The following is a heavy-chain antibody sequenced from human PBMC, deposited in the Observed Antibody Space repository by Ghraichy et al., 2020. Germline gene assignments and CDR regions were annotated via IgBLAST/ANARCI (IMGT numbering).Heavy chain of an antibody. Sequence: SETLSLTCTVSGGSVNNGDYYWSWIRQPPGKRLEWIGYIFYSGNTNYNPSLKSRVTISLDTSKNQFSLKLSSVTAADTAVYYCATQYYYDTGRFDYWGQGTLFTVSS. J-gene: IGHJ4*02. CDR3: ATQYYYDTGRFDY. D-gene: IGHD3-22*01. CDR2: IFYSGNT. V-gene: IGHV4-61*08. CDR1: GGSVNNGDYY.